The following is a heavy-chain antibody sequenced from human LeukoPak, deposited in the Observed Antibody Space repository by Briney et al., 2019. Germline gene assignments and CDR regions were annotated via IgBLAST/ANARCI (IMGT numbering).Heavy chain of an antibody. J-gene: IGHJ4*02. CDR1: GFTFSRYW. CDR2: IRSDGSTT. V-gene: IGHV3-74*01. Sequence: GGSLRLSCAASGFTFSRYWMHWVRQAPEKGLVWVSCIRSDGSTTSIADSAKGRFTISRDNAKNTVYLQMNSLRAEDTAVYYCARYGVSNSTSYIDLWGQGTLVTVSS. D-gene: IGHD2/OR15-2a*01. CDR3: ARYGVSNSTSYIDL.